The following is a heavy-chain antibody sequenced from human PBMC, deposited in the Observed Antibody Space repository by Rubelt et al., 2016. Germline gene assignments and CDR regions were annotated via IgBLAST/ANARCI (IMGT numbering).Heavy chain of an antibody. Sequence: QVQLQESGPGLVKPSETLSLTCTVSGGSISSYYWSWIRQPPGKGLEWIGYIYYSGSTNYNPSLKSRVTISVDTSKNQFSLKLSSVTAADTAVYYCACGYSSSWYDYWGQGTLVTVSS. CDR3: ACGYSSSWYDY. D-gene: IGHD6-13*01. CDR1: GGSISSYY. J-gene: IGHJ4*02. V-gene: IGHV4-59*01. CDR2: IYYSGST.